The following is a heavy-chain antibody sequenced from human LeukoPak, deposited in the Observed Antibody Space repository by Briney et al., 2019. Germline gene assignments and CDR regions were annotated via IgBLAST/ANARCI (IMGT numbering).Heavy chain of an antibody. Sequence: QPGRSLRLSCVASGFTFSRHDMNWVRQAPGKGLEWVAVISYDGSNKYYADSVKGRFTISRDNSKNTLYLQMNSLRTEDTAVYYCAKGVSSSWSNDAFDIWGQGTMFTVSS. CDR1: GFTFSRHD. CDR2: ISYDGSNK. CDR3: AKGVSSSWSNDAFDI. J-gene: IGHJ3*02. V-gene: IGHV3-30*18. D-gene: IGHD6-13*01.